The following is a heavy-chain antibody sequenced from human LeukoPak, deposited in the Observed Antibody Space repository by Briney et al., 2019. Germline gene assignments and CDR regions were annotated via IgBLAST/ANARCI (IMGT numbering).Heavy chain of an antibody. V-gene: IGHV1-2*02. J-gene: IGHJ5*02. CDR2: INPNSGGT. Sequence: ASVKVSCKASGYTFTSYYMHWVRQAPGQGLEWMGWINPNSGGTNYAQKFQGRVTMTRDTSISTAYMELSGLTSDDTAVYYCARDQEGGSGTFDPWGQGTLVTVSS. CDR1: GYTFTSYY. D-gene: IGHD3-10*01. CDR3: ARDQEGGSGTFDP.